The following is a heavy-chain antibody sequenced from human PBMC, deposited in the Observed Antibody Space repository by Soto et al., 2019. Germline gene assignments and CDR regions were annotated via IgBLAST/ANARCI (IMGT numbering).Heavy chain of an antibody. CDR2: IYYSGST. J-gene: IGHJ4*02. D-gene: IGHD3-10*01. Sequence: QVQLQESGPGLVKPSQTLSLTCTVSGGSISSGDYYWSWIRQHPGKGLEWIGYIYYSGSTYYNPSLTLRVTKQLDTSKNQFALKLSSVTAADTAVYYCATYGSGSYKPTTVDYWGQGTLVTVSS. V-gene: IGHV4-31*03. CDR1: GGSISSGDYY. CDR3: ATYGSGSYKPTTVDY.